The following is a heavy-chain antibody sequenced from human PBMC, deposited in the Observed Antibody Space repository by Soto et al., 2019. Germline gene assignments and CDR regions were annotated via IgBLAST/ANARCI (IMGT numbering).Heavy chain of an antibody. D-gene: IGHD3-3*01. CDR3: TKGGDSWSGYAQH. J-gene: IGHJ1*01. V-gene: IGHV3-23*01. CDR1: GFPFSSYV. Sequence: EVQLLESGGGLVQRGGSLRLSCAASGFPFSSYVMSWVRQAPGKGLEWVSGISGGGSSSSADSVKGRLTVSRDNSKKTLFLQMDSLPGDDTAVYYCTKGGDSWSGYAQHWGQGALVTVAS. CDR2: ISGGGSS.